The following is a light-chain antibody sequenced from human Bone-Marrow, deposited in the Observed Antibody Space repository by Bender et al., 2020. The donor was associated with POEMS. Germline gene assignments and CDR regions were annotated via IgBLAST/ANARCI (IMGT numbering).Light chain of an antibody. Sequence: QSALTQPPSASGSPGQSVTISCTGTSSDVGGYNYVSWYQQHPGKAPKLMIFEVTKRPSGVPDRFSGSKSGTSASLAITGLQAEDEADYYCQSYDSSLIYVFGTGTKVTVL. CDR2: EVT. CDR1: SSDVGGYNY. J-gene: IGLJ1*01. CDR3: QSYDSSLIYV. V-gene: IGLV2-8*01.